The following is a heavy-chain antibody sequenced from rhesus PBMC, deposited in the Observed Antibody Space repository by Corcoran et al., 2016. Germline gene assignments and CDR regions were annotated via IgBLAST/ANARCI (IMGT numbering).Heavy chain of an antibody. CDR1: GGPNSSGYD. D-gene: IGHD6-31*01. J-gene: IGHJ4*01. Sequence: QVQLQESGPGVVKPSETLSLTCAVSGGPNSSGYDWSWTRKHPGKGLEWIGYIYGSSGSTNYNPSLKNRVTISKDASKNQFSLKLSSVTAADTAVYYCARDTAAACYFDYWGQGVLVTVSS. CDR2: IYGSSGST. V-gene: IGHV4-76*01. CDR3: ARDTAAACYFDY.